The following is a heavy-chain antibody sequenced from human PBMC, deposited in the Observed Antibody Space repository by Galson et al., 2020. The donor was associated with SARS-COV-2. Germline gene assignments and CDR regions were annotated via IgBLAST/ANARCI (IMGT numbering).Heavy chain of an antibody. Sequence: GESLKIPCAASGFTFSSYGMHWVRQAPGKGLAWVAVIWYDGSNKYYADSVKGRFTISRDNSKNTLYLQMNSLRAEDTAVYYCARVGVQGAFDIWGQGTMVTVSS. D-gene: IGHD3-10*01. CDR1: GFTFSSYG. J-gene: IGHJ3*02. V-gene: IGHV3-33*01. CDR2: IWYDGSNK. CDR3: ARVGVQGAFDI.